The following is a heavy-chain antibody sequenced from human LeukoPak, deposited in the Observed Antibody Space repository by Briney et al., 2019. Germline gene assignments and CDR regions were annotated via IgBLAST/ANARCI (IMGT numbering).Heavy chain of an antibody. CDR1: GFTFSSYG. Sequence: GGSLRLSCAASGFTFSSYGMSWVRQAPGKGLEWVSAISGSGGSTYYADSVKGRFTISRDNSKNTLYLQMNSLRAEDTAIYYCAKAYGTNGYFQLPIDFWGQGTLVTVSS. D-gene: IGHD2-8*01. J-gene: IGHJ4*02. CDR3: AKAYGTNGYFQLPIDF. V-gene: IGHV3-23*01. CDR2: ISGSGGST.